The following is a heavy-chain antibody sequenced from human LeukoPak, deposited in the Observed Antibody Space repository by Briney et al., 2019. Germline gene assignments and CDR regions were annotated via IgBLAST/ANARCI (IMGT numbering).Heavy chain of an antibody. J-gene: IGHJ4*02. CDR2: FDPEDGET. CDR3: ATGKYTEVDD. D-gene: IGHD4-23*01. CDR1: GYTLTELS. Sequence: ASLKVSCKVPGYTLTELSMHCVRQAPGKGLEWVGGFDPEDGETIYAQKCQGRVTMTEDTSTDTAYMELSSLRSEDTAVYYCATGKYTEVDDWGQGTLVTVSS. V-gene: IGHV1-24*01.